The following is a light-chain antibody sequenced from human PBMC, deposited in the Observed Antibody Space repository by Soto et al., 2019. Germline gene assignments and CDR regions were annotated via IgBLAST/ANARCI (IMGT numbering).Light chain of an antibody. Sequence: TQSPATLSLSPGERATLSCRASQSVSSYLAWYQQNPGQAPRLLIYDASNRATGIPARFSGSGSGTDFTLTISSLEPEDFAVYYCQQRSNWPPSITFGQGTRLEIK. CDR2: DAS. CDR3: QQRSNWPPSIT. J-gene: IGKJ5*01. CDR1: QSVSSY. V-gene: IGKV3-11*01.